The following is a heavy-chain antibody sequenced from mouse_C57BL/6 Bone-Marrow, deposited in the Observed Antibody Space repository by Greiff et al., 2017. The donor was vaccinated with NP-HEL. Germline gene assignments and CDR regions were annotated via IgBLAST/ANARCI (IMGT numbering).Heavy chain of an antibody. J-gene: IGHJ3*01. CDR3: ARDYGSGFAY. D-gene: IGHD1-1*01. CDR2: ISSGSSTI. Sequence: EVKLVESGGGLVKPGGSLTLSCAASGFTFSDYGMHWVRQAPEKGLEWVAYISSGSSTIYYADTVKGRFTISSDNAKNTLFLQMTSLRSEDTVMYYCARDYGSGFAYWGQGTLVTVSA. V-gene: IGHV5-17*01. CDR1: GFTFSDYG.